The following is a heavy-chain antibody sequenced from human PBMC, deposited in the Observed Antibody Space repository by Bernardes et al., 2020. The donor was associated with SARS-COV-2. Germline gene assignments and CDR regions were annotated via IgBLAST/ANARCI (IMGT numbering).Heavy chain of an antibody. J-gene: IGHJ6*02. CDR2: IYIGCST. CDR1: GFTVSRNY. Sequence: GGCLSPSRSASGFTVSRNYISWVRPAPGEGLEWVSVIYIGCSTYYADSVKGRFTISRDNSKNTLYLQMNSLRAEDTAVYYCARDWAGTNFYYGMDVWGQGTTVTVSS. CDR3: ARDWAGTNFYYGMDV. V-gene: IGHV3-53*01. D-gene: IGHD6-19*01.